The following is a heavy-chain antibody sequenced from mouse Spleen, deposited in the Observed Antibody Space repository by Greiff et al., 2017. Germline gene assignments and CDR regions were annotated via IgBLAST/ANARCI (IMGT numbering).Heavy chain of an antibody. D-gene: IGHD1-1*01. CDR1: GYTFTNYW. J-gene: IGHJ2*01. CDR3: ARSITTVVATGFDY. Sequence: VQLQQPGAALVKPGASVKLSCKASGYTFTNYWIHWVKQRPGQGLDWIGMIHPNSGSTNYNEKFKTKATLTVDKSSSTAYMQLSSLTSEDSAVYYCARSITTVVATGFDYWGQGTTLTVSS. CDR2: IHPNSGST. V-gene: IGHV1-64*01.